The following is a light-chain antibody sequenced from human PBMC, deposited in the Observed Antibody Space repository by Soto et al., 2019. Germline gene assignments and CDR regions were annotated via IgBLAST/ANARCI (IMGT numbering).Light chain of an antibody. V-gene: IGKV3-20*01. CDR3: QQYIISPYA. Sequence: ETVLTQSPGTMSLSPGERATLSCRASQSVSCNYLAWYQQKPGQAPRLLIYGASSWATGIPDRFSGSGSGTDFTLTISRLEPEEFAVYYCQQYIISPYAFGQETNLDIK. CDR2: GAS. J-gene: IGKJ2*01. CDR1: QSVSCNY.